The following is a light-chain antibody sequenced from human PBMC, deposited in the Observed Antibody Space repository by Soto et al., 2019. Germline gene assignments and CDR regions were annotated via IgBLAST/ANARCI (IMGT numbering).Light chain of an antibody. J-gene: IGKJ4*01. V-gene: IGKV1-27*01. CDR2: AGS. Sequence: DIQMTQSPSSRSASVGDRGTITCRASQSISSYLNWCQQKPGKAPKLLIYAGSTLQSGGPSRFSGSGSGTDFTLTISSLQPDDVVTYYCQKYNSAPHTFGGGTKVDIK. CDR3: QKYNSAPHT. CDR1: QSISSY.